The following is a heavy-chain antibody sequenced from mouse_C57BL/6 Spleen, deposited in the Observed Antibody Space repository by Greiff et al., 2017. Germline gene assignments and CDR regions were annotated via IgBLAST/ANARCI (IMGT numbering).Heavy chain of an antibody. Sequence: QVQLQQPGAELVKPGASVKLSCKASGYTFTSYWMHWVKQRPGQGLEWIGMIHPNSGSTNYNEKFKSKATLTVDKSSSTAYMQLSSLTSEDSAVYYCAREDYDYDEFAYWGKGTLVTVYA. CDR3: AREDYDYDEFAY. J-gene: IGHJ3*01. CDR2: IHPNSGST. V-gene: IGHV1-64*01. D-gene: IGHD2-4*01. CDR1: GYTFTSYW.